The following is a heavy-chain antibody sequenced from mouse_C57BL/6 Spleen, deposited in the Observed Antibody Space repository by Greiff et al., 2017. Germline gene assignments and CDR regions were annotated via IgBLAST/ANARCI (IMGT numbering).Heavy chain of an antibody. J-gene: IGHJ2*01. D-gene: IGHD2-3*01. Sequence: QVQLQQSGAELAKPGASVKLSCKASGYTFTSYWMHWVKQRPGQGLEWIGYINPSSGYTKYNQKFKSKATLTVDKPSSTAYMQLSSLTSEDSAVYYCARGENDGYSYWGQGTTLTVSS. CDR3: ARGENDGYSY. CDR2: INPSSGYT. CDR1: GYTFTSYW. V-gene: IGHV1-7*01.